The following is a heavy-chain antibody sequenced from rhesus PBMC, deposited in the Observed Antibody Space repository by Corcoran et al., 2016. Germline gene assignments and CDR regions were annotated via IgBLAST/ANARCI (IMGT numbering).Heavy chain of an antibody. CDR3: TRFDY. J-gene: IGHJ4*01. V-gene: IGHV3-54*02. CDR1: GFTFTTSG. Sequence: EVQVVESGGGLVQPGGSLRLSCAASGFTFTTSGFHWVRQAPGKGREWVAVRSSEGSKKYYADSVEDRFTISRDNSKNMVYLQMNNLKLEDMAVYYCTRFDYWGQGVLVTVSS. CDR2: RSSEGSKK.